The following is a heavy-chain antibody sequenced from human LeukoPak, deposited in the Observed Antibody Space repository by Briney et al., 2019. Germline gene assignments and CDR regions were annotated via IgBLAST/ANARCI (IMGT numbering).Heavy chain of an antibody. CDR2: IKQDGSEK. D-gene: IGHD1-26*01. J-gene: IGHJ4*02. V-gene: IGHV3-7*01. CDR1: GFTFSSYS. CDR3: ARVLGDSGSYFCPFHY. Sequence: PGGSLRLSCAASGFTFSSYSMNWVRQAPGKGLEWVANIKQDGSEKYYVDSVKGRFTISRDNAKNSLYLQMNSLRAEDTAVYYCARVLGDSGSYFCPFHYWGQETLDTVPS.